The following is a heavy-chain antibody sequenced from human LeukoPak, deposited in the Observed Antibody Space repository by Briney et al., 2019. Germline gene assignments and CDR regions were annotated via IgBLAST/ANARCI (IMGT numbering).Heavy chain of an antibody. CDR1: GGSISSGGYY. J-gene: IGHJ5*02. V-gene: IGHV4-31*03. CDR2: IYCSGST. Sequence: PSQTLSLTCTVSGGSISSGGYYWSWIRQHPGKGLEWIGYIYCSGSTYYNPSLKSRVTISVDTSKNQFSLKLSSVTAADTAVYYCARVPYCSSTSCYTDWFDPWGQGTLVTVSS. D-gene: IGHD2-2*02. CDR3: ARVPYCSSTSCYTDWFDP.